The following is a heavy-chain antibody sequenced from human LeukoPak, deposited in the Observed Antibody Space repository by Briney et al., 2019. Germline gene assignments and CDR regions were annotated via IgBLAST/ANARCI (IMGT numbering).Heavy chain of an antibody. CDR1: GFTFSNAW. CDR2: IKSKTDGGTT. J-gene: IGHJ4*02. Sequence: GGSLRLSCAASGFTFSNAWMAWVRQAPGKGLEWVGRIKSKTDGGTTDYAAPVKGRFSISRDDSKNTVYLQMNSLKTEDTAVYYCTRYYYTSGSYGELEYWGQGSLVTVSS. V-gene: IGHV3-15*01. D-gene: IGHD3-10*01. CDR3: TRYYYTSGSYGELEY.